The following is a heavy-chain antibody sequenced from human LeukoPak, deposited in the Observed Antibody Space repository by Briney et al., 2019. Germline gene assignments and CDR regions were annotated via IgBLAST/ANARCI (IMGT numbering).Heavy chain of an antibody. CDR1: GFTFDDYA. CDR2: ISWNSGTI. Sequence: PGGSLRLSCAASGFTFDDYAMHWVRQAPGKGLEWVSVISWNSGTIGYADSVKGRFTISRDNAKNSLYLQMNSLRAEDTALYYCAKVDDSSSYGAPHNWGQGILVTVSS. V-gene: IGHV3-9*01. D-gene: IGHD4-17*01. J-gene: IGHJ4*02. CDR3: AKVDDSSSYGAPHN.